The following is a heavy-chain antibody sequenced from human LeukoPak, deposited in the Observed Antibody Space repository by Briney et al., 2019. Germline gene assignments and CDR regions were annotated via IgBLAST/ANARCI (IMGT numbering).Heavy chain of an antibody. J-gene: IGHJ4*02. CDR3: ARDGLYSYGYSYFDF. V-gene: IGHV4-4*07. D-gene: IGHD5-18*01. CDR2: IHAGGTT. CDR1: GVSVSSYH. Sequence: PSETLSLTCAVSGVSVSSYHWSWIRKPAGKRLEWLGRIHAGGTTNYNPSLDSRVTMSVDTSKNQFSLELRSVTAADTAVYYCARDGLYSYGYSYFDFWGQGTLVTVSS.